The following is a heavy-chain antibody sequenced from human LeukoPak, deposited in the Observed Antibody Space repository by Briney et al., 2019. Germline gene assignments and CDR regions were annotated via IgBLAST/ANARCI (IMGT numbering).Heavy chain of an antibody. Sequence: PSGTLSLTCTVSGGSISSYYWGWIRQPPGKGLEWIGYIYYSGSTNYNPSLKSRVTISVDTSKSQFSLKLSSVTAADTAVYYCARVHYDFWSGYYLDYWGQGTLVTVSS. CDR3: ARVHYDFWSGYYLDY. V-gene: IGHV4-59*01. CDR1: GGSISSYY. CDR2: IYYSGST. D-gene: IGHD3-3*01. J-gene: IGHJ4*02.